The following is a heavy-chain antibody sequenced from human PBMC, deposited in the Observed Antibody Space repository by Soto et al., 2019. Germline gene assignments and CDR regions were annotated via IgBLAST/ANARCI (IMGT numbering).Heavy chain of an antibody. V-gene: IGHV1-3*01. CDR2: INGGIGNT. CDR1: GYDFNSYS. Sequence: QVRLEQSRAEVKEPGASVKISCKASGYDFNSYSIHWLRQAPGQRPEYMGRINGGIGNTKFSQKFQVRLTISRDTSASAMYMELSSLTSDDTGVYYCARSSVTIDGLDFWGQGTRVIVSS. J-gene: IGHJ4*02. D-gene: IGHD4-17*01. CDR3: ARSSVTIDGLDF.